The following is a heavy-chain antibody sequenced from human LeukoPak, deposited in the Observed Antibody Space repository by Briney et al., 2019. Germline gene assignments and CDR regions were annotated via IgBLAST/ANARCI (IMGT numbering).Heavy chain of an antibody. CDR1: GGFIRSYY. J-gene: IGHJ3*02. Sequence: SETLSLTCTVSGGFIRSYYWSWIRQPPGKGLEWMGYIYYSGSTNYNPSLKSRVTISVATSKNQCSLKLSSVTAADTAVYYCARGSGFDAFDIWGQGTMVTVSS. CDR2: IYYSGST. V-gene: IGHV4-59*01. CDR3: ARGSGFDAFDI. D-gene: IGHD3-10*01.